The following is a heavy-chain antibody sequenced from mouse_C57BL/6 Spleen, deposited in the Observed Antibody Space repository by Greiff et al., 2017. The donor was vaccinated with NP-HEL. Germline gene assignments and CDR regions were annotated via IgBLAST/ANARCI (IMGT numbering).Heavy chain of an antibody. CDR3: AREDDYPYFDY. CDR1: GYTFTSCG. CDR2: IYPRSGNT. J-gene: IGHJ2*01. D-gene: IGHD2-4*01. V-gene: IGHV1-81*01. Sequence: VKLMESGAELARPGASVKLSCKASGYTFTSCGISWVKQRTGQGLEWIGEIYPRSGNTYYNEKFKGKATLTADKSSSTAYMELRSLTSEDSAVFFCAREDDYPYFDYWGQGTTLTVSS.